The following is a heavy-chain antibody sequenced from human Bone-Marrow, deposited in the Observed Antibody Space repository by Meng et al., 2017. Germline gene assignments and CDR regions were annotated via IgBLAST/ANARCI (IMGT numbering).Heavy chain of an antibody. J-gene: IGHJ4*02. D-gene: IGHD3-22*01. V-gene: IGHV4-4*02. CDR2: IHHSGNT. Sequence: QVQLQESGPGLVKPSQTLSLTCTVSGASISGSNWWSWARQPPGKGLEWIGEIHHSGNTNYNPTLKSRVTISVDKSKNDFSLKLDSVTAADTAVYYCARNGYYSIDYWGQGTLVTVSS. CDR1: GASISGSNW. CDR3: ARNGYYSIDY.